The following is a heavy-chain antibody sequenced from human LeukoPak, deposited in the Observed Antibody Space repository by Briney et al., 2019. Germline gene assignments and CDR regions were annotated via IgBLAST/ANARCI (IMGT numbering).Heavy chain of an antibody. CDR2: IYSGGST. J-gene: IGHJ3*02. V-gene: IGHV3-66*02. CDR3: ARLRAWGAFDI. CDR1: GFTFSNAW. Sequence: GGSLRLSCAASGFTFSNAWMSWVRQAPGKGLEWVSVIYSGGSTYYADSVKGRFTISRDNSKNTLYLQMNSPRAEDTAVYYCARLRAWGAFDIWGQGTMVTVSS. D-gene: IGHD4-17*01.